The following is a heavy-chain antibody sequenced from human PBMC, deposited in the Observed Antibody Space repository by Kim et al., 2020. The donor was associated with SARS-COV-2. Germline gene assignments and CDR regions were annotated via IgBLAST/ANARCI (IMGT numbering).Heavy chain of an antibody. CDR3: ARAGTIFGVVIAHFDY. D-gene: IGHD3-3*01. CDR1: GGSISSGGYY. V-gene: IGHV4-31*03. J-gene: IGHJ4*02. Sequence: SETLSLTCTVSGGSISSGGYYWSWIRQHPGKGLEWIGYIYYSGSTYYNPSLKSRVTISVDTSKNQFSLKLSSVTAADTAVYYCARAGTIFGVVIAHFDYWGKGTLVTVSS. CDR2: IYYSGST.